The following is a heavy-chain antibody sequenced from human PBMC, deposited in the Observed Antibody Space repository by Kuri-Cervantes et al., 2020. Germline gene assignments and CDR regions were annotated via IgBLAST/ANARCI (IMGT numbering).Heavy chain of an antibody. CDR2: IYYSGST. V-gene: IGHV4-39*01. Sequence: SETLSLTCTVSGGSISSSSYYWGWIRQPPGKGLEWIGCIYYSGSTYYNPSLKSRVTISVDTSKNQFSLKLSSVTAADTAVYYCARHHWYSSGWYPNWFDPWGQGTLVTVSS. D-gene: IGHD6-19*01. CDR3: ARHHWYSSGWYPNWFDP. CDR1: GGSISSSSYY. J-gene: IGHJ5*02.